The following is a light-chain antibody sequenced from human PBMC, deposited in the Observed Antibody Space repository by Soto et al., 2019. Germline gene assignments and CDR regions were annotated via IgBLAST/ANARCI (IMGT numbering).Light chain of an antibody. J-gene: IGKJ5*01. Sequence: IVFTQSPGTLSLSPGERATLSCRASQSVSSGSLAWYQQKPGQAPRLLIYGASGRATGIPDRLSGSGSGTDFTLTITRLEPEDFAVYYCQHFGSSSITFGQGTRLEIK. V-gene: IGKV3-20*01. CDR2: GAS. CDR1: QSVSSGS. CDR3: QHFGSSSIT.